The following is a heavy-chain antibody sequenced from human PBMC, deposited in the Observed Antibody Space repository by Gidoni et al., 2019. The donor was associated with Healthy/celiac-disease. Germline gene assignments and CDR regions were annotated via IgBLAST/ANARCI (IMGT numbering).Heavy chain of an antibody. D-gene: IGHD5-18*01. Sequence: QVQLVQSGAEVKKPGASVKVSCKVSGYSLTELSMHWVRQAPGKGLEWMGGFDPEDGETIYEQKFQGRGTMTEDTSTDTAYMELSSLRSEDTAVYYCATDLLRGYSYGYVGPFWYWGQGTLVTVSS. CDR3: ATDLLRGYSYGYVGPFWY. V-gene: IGHV1-24*01. CDR1: GYSLTELS. CDR2: FDPEDGET. J-gene: IGHJ4*02.